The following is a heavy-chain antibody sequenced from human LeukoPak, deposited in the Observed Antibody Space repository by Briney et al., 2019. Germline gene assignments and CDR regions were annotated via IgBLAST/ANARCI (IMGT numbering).Heavy chain of an antibody. J-gene: IGHJ4*02. CDR2: VYSSGSS. CDR1: GGSISSSNNY. CDR3: ASPLRDGYSYEMNY. Sequence: SETLSLTCTVSGGSISSSNNYWGWIRQPPGKGLEWIGSVYSSGSSYYNPSLKSRVTISVDTSKNQFSLKLNSVAAADTAVYYCASPLRDGYSYEMNYWGQRTLVTVSS. D-gene: IGHD5-18*01. V-gene: IGHV4-39*01.